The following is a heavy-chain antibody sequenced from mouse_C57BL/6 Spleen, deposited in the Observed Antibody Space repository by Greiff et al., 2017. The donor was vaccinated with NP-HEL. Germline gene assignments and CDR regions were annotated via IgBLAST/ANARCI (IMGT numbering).Heavy chain of an antibody. D-gene: IGHD4-1*01. CDR1: GYTFTSYW. CDR3: ARGDWDVG. V-gene: IGHV1-50*01. Sequence: VQLQQPGAELVKPGASVKLSCKASGYTFTSYWMQWVKQRPGQGLEWIGEIDPSDSYTNYNQKFKGKATLTVDTSSSTAYMQLSSLTSEDSAVYYCARGDWDVGWGQGTTLTVSS. CDR2: IDPSDSYT. J-gene: IGHJ2*01.